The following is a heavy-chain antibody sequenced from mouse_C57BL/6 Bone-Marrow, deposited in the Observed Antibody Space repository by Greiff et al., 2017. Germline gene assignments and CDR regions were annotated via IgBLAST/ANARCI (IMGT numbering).Heavy chain of an antibody. CDR1: GYNFNDYY. CDR2: IDPADGTT. D-gene: IGHD1-1*01. V-gene: IGHV14-2*01. Sequence: EVQLQQSGAELVKPGASVKLSCKASGYNFNDYYMHWVKQRTEQGLEWLGRIDPADGTTKYDPKFQGKATLTAATSSNTAYLQLSSLTSEDAAVYYCARLETTVVAGDCFDYWGQGTTLTVSS. CDR3: ARLETTVVAGDCFDY. J-gene: IGHJ2*01.